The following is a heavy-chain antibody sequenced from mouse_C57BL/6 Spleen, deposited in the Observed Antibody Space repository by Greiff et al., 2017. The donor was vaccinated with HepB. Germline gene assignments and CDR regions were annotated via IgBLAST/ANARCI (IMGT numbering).Heavy chain of an antibody. D-gene: IGHD1-1*01. CDR1: GYTFTSYW. Sequence: QVQLQQPGAELVKPGASVKMSCKASGYTFTSYWITWVKQRPGQGLEWIGDIYPGSGSTNYNEKFKSKATLTVDTSSRTAYMQLSSLTSEDSAVYYCARGGYYGSSTYFDYWGQGTTLTVSS. J-gene: IGHJ2*01. CDR2: IYPGSGST. CDR3: ARGGYYGSSTYFDY. V-gene: IGHV1-55*01.